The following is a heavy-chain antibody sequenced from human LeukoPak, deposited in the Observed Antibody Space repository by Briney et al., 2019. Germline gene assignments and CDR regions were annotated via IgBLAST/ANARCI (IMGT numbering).Heavy chain of an antibody. CDR1: GGSISSYY. CDR3: ARGRSSWYW. D-gene: IGHD6-13*01. CDR2: IYYSGST. V-gene: IGHV4-59*01. Sequence: SETLSLTCTVSGGSISSYYWSWIRQPPGKGRGWIGYIYYSGSTNYNPSLKSRATISVDTCKNQFSLKLSSVTAADTAVDYCARGRSSWYWWGQGTLVTVSS. J-gene: IGHJ4*02.